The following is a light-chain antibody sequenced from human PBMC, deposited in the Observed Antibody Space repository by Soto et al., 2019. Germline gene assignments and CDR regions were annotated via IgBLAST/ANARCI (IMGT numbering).Light chain of an antibody. CDR3: RQTYSSPRT. J-gene: IGKJ3*01. CDR1: QDINSY. CDR2: GAS. Sequence: DIQMTQSPSSLSASVGDRVTITCQASQDINSYLNWFQQKPGKAPKLLISGASSLQTGVPSRFIGSGSGTDFTLTISSLQPEDFATYFCRQTYSSPRTFGPGTKVDIK. V-gene: IGKV1-39*01.